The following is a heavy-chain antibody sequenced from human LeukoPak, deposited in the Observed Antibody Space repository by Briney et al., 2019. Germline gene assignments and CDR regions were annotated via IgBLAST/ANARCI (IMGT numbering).Heavy chain of an antibody. CDR2: IYTSGSH. Sequence: SETLSLTCTVSGGSISSYYWSWIRQPAGKGLESIGRIYTSGSHNYNSSLKSRVTISVDTSKTQFSLKLSSATAADTAVYYCARRYCSGGSCYSSFDYWGQGSLVTVSS. CDR3: ARRYCSGGSCYSSFDY. J-gene: IGHJ4*02. V-gene: IGHV4-4*07. CDR1: GGSISSYY. D-gene: IGHD2-15*01.